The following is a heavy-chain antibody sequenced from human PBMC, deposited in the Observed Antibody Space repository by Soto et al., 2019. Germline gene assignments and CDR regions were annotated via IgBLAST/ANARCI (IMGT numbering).Heavy chain of an antibody. D-gene: IGHD6-13*01. CDR3: ASMAARADAYFEK. CDR1: GGSITGFDHY. J-gene: IGHJ4*02. CDR2: LHFSGNS. V-gene: IGHV4-30-4*01. Sequence: SETLSLTCTVSGGSITGFDHYWSWIRQPPGRGLEWIGYLHFSGNSYYNPSLNSRAAISLETSKRQFSLNLRSVTAADTAVYFCASMAARADAYFEKWGPGPLVTVSS.